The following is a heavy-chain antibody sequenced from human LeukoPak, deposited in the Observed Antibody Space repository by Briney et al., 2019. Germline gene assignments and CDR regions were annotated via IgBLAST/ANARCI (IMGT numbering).Heavy chain of an antibody. Sequence: ASVKVSCKASGYTFTGYYMHWVRQAPGQGLEWMGWISAYNGNTNYAQKLQGRVTMTTDTSTSTAYMELRSLRSDDTAVYYCARTYYYDSSGYYYYYYYMDVWGKGTTVTISS. CDR3: ARTYYYDSSGYYYYYYYMDV. CDR1: GYTFTGYY. D-gene: IGHD3-22*01. CDR2: ISAYNGNT. J-gene: IGHJ6*03. V-gene: IGHV1-18*04.